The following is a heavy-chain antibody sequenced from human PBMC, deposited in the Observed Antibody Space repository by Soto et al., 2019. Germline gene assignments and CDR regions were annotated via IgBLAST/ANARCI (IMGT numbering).Heavy chain of an antibody. D-gene: IGHD6-19*01. J-gene: IGHJ4*02. V-gene: IGHV4-34*01. CDR1: GGSFSGYY. CDR2: INHSGST. CDR3: AREVAVAGTDY. Sequence: SETLSLTCAVYGGSFSGYYWSWIRQPPGKGLEWIGEINHSGSTNYNPSLKSRVTISVDTSKNQFSLKLSSVTAADTAVYYCAREVAVAGTDYWAQGTLVTVSS.